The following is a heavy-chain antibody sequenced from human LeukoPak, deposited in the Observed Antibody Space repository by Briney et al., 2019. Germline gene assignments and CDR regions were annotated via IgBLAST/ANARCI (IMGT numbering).Heavy chain of an antibody. D-gene: IGHD6-13*01. V-gene: IGHV3-74*03. CDR3: VAGLGNY. Sequence: GGSLRLSCAASGFTFSTYWMHWVRQAPGKGLVWVSRINTDGIIITYAGSVKGRFTIPSDNAKNTVYLQMNSLRAEDTAMYYCVAGLGNYWGQGTLVTVSS. J-gene: IGHJ4*02. CDR1: GFTFSTYW. CDR2: INTDGIII.